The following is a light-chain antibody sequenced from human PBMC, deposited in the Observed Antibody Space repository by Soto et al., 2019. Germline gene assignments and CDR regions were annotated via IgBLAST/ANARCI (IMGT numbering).Light chain of an antibody. V-gene: IGKV3-20*01. CDR2: GTS. Sequence: EIVLTQSPGTLSLSPGERATLSCRASETVGSTFLAWFQQKPGQAPRLLIYGTSTRNNDIPDRFSGSGSGTDFTLTISRLEPEDFAIYYCHHYGSSPPSTFGGGTRVEIK. J-gene: IGKJ4*01. CDR3: HHYGSSPPST. CDR1: ETVGSTF.